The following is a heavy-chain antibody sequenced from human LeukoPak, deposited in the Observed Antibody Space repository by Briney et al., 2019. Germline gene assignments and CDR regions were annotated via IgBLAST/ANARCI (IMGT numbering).Heavy chain of an antibody. D-gene: IGHD3-10*01. Sequence: AGSLRLSCAASGFTFSSSWMTWVRQAPGQGLEWVASLREDGSEKTYVDSVKGRFTMSRDNAKNSVYLQMESLRAEDTAVYNCARGPTYGQAFDYWGQGTLVSVSS. V-gene: IGHV3-7*01. CDR3: ARGPTYGQAFDY. J-gene: IGHJ4*02. CDR1: GFTFSSSW. CDR2: LREDGSEK.